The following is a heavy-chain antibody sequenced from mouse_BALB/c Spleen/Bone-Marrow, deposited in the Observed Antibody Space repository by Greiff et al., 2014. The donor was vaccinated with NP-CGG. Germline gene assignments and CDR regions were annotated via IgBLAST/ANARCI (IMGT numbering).Heavy chain of an antibody. V-gene: IGHV4-1*02. J-gene: IGHJ2*01. CDR1: GFDFSRYW. D-gene: IGHD3-3*01. Sequence: EVQGVESGGGLVQPGGSLKLSCAASGFDFSRYWMSWVRQAPGKGLEWIGEINPDSSTINYTPSLKDKFIISRDNAKNTLYLHMKKVSSEDTALDYCATRISRDGYWGQGTTLTVSS. CDR3: ATRISRDGY. CDR2: INPDSSTI.